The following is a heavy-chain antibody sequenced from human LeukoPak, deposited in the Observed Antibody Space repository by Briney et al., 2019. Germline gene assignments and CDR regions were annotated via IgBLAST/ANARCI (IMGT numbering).Heavy chain of an antibody. D-gene: IGHD1-26*01. CDR3: IRGAASGSYYGFDV. V-gene: IGHV3-73*01. CDR1: GFTFSGST. CDR2: IRSKANNYAT. Sequence: GALRLSCAASGFTFSGSTMHWARQASGKGLEWVGRIRSKANNYATAYATSVKGRFTLSRDDSKNTAYLQMNSLKTEDTAVYYCIRGAASGSYYGFDVWGQGATVTVSS. J-gene: IGHJ6*02.